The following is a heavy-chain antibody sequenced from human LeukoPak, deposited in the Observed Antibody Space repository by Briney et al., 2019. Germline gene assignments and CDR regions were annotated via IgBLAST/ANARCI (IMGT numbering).Heavy chain of an antibody. Sequence: PGGSLRLSCAASGFTFSSYAMSWVRQAPGKGLGWVSAISGSGGSTYYADSVKGRFTISRDNSKNTLYLQMNSLRAEDTAVYYCAKSSSSWYLGLVDYWGQGTLVTVSS. CDR1: GFTFSSYA. CDR3: AKSSSSWYLGLVDY. J-gene: IGHJ4*02. CDR2: ISGSGGST. V-gene: IGHV3-23*01. D-gene: IGHD6-13*01.